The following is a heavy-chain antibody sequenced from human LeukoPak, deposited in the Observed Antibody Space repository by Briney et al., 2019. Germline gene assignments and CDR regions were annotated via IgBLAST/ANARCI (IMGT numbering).Heavy chain of an antibody. D-gene: IGHD1-26*01. Sequence: PSETLSLTCTVSGGSISSYYWSWIRQSPGKGVEWIGYIYYSGSTNYNPSLKSRVTMSVDTSKNQFSLKLSSVTAADTAVYYCARAGIVGATTPLDYWGQGTLVTVSS. V-gene: IGHV4-59*12. CDR3: ARAGIVGATTPLDY. J-gene: IGHJ4*02. CDR1: GGSISSYY. CDR2: IYYSGST.